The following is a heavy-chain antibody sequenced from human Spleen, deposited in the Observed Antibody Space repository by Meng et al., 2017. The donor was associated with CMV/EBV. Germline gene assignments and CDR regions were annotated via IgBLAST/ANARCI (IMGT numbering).Heavy chain of an antibody. CDR1: GYTFTSYY. D-gene: IGHD5-18*01. J-gene: IGHJ5*02. V-gene: IGHV1-46*01. CDR2: INPSGGST. CDR3: ARQDTAMVYGGGGWFDP. Sequence: QVRLVQSGAEVKKPGASVKVSCKASGYTFTSYYMHWVRQAPGQGLEWMGIINPSGGSTSYAQKFQGRVTMTRDTSTSTVYMELSSLRSEDTAVYYCARQDTAMVYGGGGWFDPWGQGTLVTVSS.